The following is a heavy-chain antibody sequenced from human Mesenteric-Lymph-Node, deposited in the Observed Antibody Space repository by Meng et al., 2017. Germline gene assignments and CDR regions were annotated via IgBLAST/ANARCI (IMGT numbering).Heavy chain of an antibody. J-gene: IGHJ4*02. D-gene: IGHD3-3*01. CDR3: ARLLLFGVVSRGYYFDY. Sequence: KVSCKGSGYSFYGYWIAWVRQMPGKGLEWMGIMYPGDSKTRYSPSFQGQVTISADKSISTACLQWSSLKASDTAMYYCARLLLFGVVSRGYYFDYWGQGTLVTFYS. CDR1: GYSFYGYW. CDR2: MYPGDSKT. V-gene: IGHV5-51*01.